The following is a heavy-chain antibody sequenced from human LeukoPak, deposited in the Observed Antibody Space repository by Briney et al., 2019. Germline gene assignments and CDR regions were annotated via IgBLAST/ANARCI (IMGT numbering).Heavy chain of an antibody. CDR3: STLTSRGLSDS. CDR1: GFTFTNAW. D-gene: IGHD1-20*01. CDR2: IKSKADGETI. V-gene: IGHV3-15*07. Sequence: GGSLRLSCAASGFTFTNAWMNWVRQAPGKGLEWVGRIKSKADGETIDYAAPVKGRFTFSRDDSKNMLYLQMNSLESEDTAVYYCSTLTSRGLSDSWGQGTLVTVTS. J-gene: IGHJ4*02.